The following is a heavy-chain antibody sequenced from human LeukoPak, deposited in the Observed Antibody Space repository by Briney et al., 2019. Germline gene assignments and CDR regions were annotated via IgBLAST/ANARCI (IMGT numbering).Heavy chain of an antibody. CDR1: GGSVSSGSYY. D-gene: IGHD6-6*01. CDR2: IYYSGST. V-gene: IGHV4-61*01. Sequence: SETLSLTCTVSGGSVSSGSYYWSWIRQPPGKGLEWIGYIYYSGSTNYNPSLKSRVTISVDTSKNQFSLKLSSVTAADTAVYYCARVWEQLGFDYWGQGTLVTASS. J-gene: IGHJ4*02. CDR3: ARVWEQLGFDY.